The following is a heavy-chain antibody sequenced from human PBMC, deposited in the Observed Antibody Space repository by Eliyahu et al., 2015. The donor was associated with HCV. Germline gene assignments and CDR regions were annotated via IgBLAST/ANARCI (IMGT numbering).Heavy chain of an antibody. Sequence: QVQLVQSGAEXKKPGASVRVXCKASGYTFTDYNTHXVRQAPGQGLEWMGRILPNSGGTNYAXKFQGRVTMTRDTSISTAYMELSSLRSDDTAVYYCARGHNYGYEYWGQGTLVTVSS. CDR2: ILPNSGGT. V-gene: IGHV1-2*06. CDR1: GYTFTDYN. D-gene: IGHD5-18*01. CDR3: ARGHNYGYEY. J-gene: IGHJ4*02.